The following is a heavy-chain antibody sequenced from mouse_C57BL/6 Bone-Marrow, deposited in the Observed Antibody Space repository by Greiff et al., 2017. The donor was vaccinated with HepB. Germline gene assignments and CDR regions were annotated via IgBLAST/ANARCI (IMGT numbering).Heavy chain of an antibody. CDR3: ARDYYGNPYFDY. Sequence: VQLQQPGAKLVKPGASVKMSCKASGYTFTSYWITWVKQRPGQGLEWIGDIYPGSGSTNYNEKFKSKATLTVDTSSSTAYMQLSSLTSEDSAVYYCARDYYGNPYFDYWGQGTTLTVSS. CDR2: IYPGSGST. D-gene: IGHD2-1*01. CDR1: GYTFTSYW. J-gene: IGHJ2*01. V-gene: IGHV1-55*01.